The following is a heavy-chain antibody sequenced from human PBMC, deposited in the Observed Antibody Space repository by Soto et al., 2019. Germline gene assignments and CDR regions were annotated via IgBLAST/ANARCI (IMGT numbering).Heavy chain of an antibody. Sequence: GGSLRLSCAASGFTFSNYWMNWVRQAPGKWLEWVANIKQDGSEKYFVDSVKGRFTISRDNAKNSLYLQMNSLRAEDTAVYYCARDLGRTAAGYYYYYAMDVWGQGXTVTVYS. CDR3: ARDLGRTAAGYYYYYAMDV. D-gene: IGHD2-2*01. V-gene: IGHV3-7*01. CDR1: GFTFSNYW. CDR2: IKQDGSEK. J-gene: IGHJ6*02.